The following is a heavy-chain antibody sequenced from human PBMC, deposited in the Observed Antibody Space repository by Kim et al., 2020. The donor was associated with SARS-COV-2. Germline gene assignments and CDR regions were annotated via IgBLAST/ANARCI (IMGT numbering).Heavy chain of an antibody. V-gene: IGHV3-23*01. Sequence: GGSLRLSCAASGFTFSSYAMSWVRQAPGKGLEWVSTISSSGGSTNYADSVKGRFTISRDNSKNTLYLQMSGLGAEDTAVYYCATIPHWFGESGFDSWGQG. D-gene: IGHD3-10*01. CDR3: ATIPHWFGESGFDS. J-gene: IGHJ4*02. CDR2: ISSSGGST. CDR1: GFTFSSYA.